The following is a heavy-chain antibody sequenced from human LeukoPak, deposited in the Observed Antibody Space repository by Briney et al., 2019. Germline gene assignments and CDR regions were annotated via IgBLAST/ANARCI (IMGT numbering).Heavy chain of an antibody. V-gene: IGHV1-2*02. CDR2: INHNSGGT. CDR1: ASTLTSYY. Sequence: ASVTVSCTASASTLTSYYIFWVRQAPGPGLEWLGWINHNSGGTNSALKFQGRVTMTMDTSISTAFMELSRLRTDDTAVYFCARSYCSGGSCALGAFDYWGQGTLVTVSS. D-gene: IGHD2-15*01. J-gene: IGHJ4*02. CDR3: ARSYCSGGSCALGAFDY.